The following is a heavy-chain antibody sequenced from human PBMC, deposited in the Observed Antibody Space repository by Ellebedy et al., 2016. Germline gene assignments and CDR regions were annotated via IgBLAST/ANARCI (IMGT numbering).Heavy chain of an antibody. CDR2: FDPEDDKT. CDR1: GYSLSDLS. J-gene: IGHJ5*02. D-gene: IGHD5-18*01. CDR3: ATEKYSYGFGPNWFDP. V-gene: IGHV1-24*01. Sequence: ASVKVSCKVSGYSLSDLSTHWVRQAPGKGLEWMGGFDPEDDKTIYAQKFQGRVTMTEDTSTDTAYMELSSLRSEDTAVYYCATEKYSYGFGPNWFDPWGQGTLVTVSS.